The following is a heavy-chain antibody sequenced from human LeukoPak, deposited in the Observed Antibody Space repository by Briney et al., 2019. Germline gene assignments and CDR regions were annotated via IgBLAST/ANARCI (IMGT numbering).Heavy chain of an antibody. CDR3: AKDVSYGYDLWTGYYLDY. D-gene: IGHD3-3*01. V-gene: IGHV3-23*01. CDR2: LSGSGAST. J-gene: IGHJ4*02. Sequence: GGSLRLSCAASGFTFNIYAMDWVRQAPGKGLEWVSGLSGSGASTYYADSVKGRFTISRDNSKNTLYLQMSSLRAEDTAIYYCAKDVSYGYDLWTGYYLDYWGQGTLVTVSS. CDR1: GFTFNIYA.